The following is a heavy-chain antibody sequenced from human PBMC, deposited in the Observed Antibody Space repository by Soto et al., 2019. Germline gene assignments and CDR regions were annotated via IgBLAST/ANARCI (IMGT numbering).Heavy chain of an antibody. Sequence: SETLSLTCTVSGGSISSGGYYWSWIRQHPGKGLEWIGYIYYSGSTYYNPSLKSRVTISVDTSKNQFSLKLSSVTAADTAVYYCARGTDDFWSGYRYYFDYWGQGTLVTVSS. CDR1: GGSISSGGYY. CDR3: ARGTDDFWSGYRYYFDY. V-gene: IGHV4-31*03. D-gene: IGHD3-3*01. CDR2: IYYSGST. J-gene: IGHJ4*02.